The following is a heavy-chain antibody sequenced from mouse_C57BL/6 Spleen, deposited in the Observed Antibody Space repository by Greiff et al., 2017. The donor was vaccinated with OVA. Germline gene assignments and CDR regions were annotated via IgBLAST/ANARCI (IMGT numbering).Heavy chain of an antibody. Sequence: VQLQQPGAELVKPGASVKLSCKASGYTFTSYWMHWVKQRPGQGLEWIGMIHPNSGSTNYNEKFKSKATLTVDKSSSTAYMQLSSLTSEDSAVYYCARGFYYYGSSWYFDVWGTGTTVTVSS. D-gene: IGHD1-1*01. V-gene: IGHV1-64*01. J-gene: IGHJ1*03. CDR2: IHPNSGST. CDR3: ARGFYYYGSSWYFDV. CDR1: GYTFTSYW.